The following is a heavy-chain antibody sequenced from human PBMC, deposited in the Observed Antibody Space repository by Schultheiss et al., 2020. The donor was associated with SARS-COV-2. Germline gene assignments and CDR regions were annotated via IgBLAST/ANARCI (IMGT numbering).Heavy chain of an antibody. CDR1: GFTFTSYA. J-gene: IGHJ6*02. Sequence: GGSLRLSCAASGFTFTSYAMHWVRQAPGQGLEWVAIISYDGIAKYNEDSVKGRFTVSRVNSQKTVDLQLNSLRTEDTAVYYCARDNSEILTGFSNPRWQHYYYGMDVWGQGTTVTVSS. CDR2: ISYDGIAK. CDR3: ARDNSEILTGFSNPRWQHYYYGMDV. D-gene: IGHD3-9*01. V-gene: IGHV3-30*03.